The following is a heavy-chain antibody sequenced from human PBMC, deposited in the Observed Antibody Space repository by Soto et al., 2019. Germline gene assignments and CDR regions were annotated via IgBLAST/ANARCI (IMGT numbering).Heavy chain of an antibody. CDR1: GGSISSGDYY. Sequence: QVQLQESGPGLVKPSQTLSLTCTVSGGSISSGDYYWSWIRQPPGKGLEWIGYIYYSGSTYYNPSPKSRVTISVDPSKNQFSLKLSSVAAADTAVYYCARVVPFYDSSGHRDDAFDIWGQGTMVTVSS. CDR3: ARVVPFYDSSGHRDDAFDI. CDR2: IYYSGST. J-gene: IGHJ3*02. D-gene: IGHD3-22*01. V-gene: IGHV4-30-4*01.